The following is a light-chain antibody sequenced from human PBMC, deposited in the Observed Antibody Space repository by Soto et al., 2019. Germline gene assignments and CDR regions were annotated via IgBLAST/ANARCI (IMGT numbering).Light chain of an antibody. CDR2: AGS. CDR3: QQYGSSPRT. V-gene: IGKV3D-15*01. CDR1: QSISIN. Sequence: EIVLTQSPGTLSVSPGDRVTLSCRASQSISINLAWYQHKPGQAPRLLIHAGSTRATGIPARISGSGSGTEFTLTINSLEPEDFAVYYCQQYGSSPRTFGQGTKVEV. J-gene: IGKJ1*01.